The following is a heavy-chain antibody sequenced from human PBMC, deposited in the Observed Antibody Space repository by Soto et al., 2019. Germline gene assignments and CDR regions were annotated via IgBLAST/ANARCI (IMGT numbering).Heavy chain of an antibody. Sequence: QVQLQESGPGLVKPSQTLSLTCTVSGGSISSGGYYWSWIRQHPGKGLEWIGYIYYSGSTYYNPSLKSRVTRTVDASKNQSSLKLSSVTAADTAVYYCARYLGWQLEAKYYYYYGMDVWGQGTTVTVSS. CDR3: ARYLGWQLEAKYYYYYGMDV. J-gene: IGHJ6*02. CDR2: IYYSGST. V-gene: IGHV4-31*03. D-gene: IGHD6-6*01. CDR1: GGSISSGGYY.